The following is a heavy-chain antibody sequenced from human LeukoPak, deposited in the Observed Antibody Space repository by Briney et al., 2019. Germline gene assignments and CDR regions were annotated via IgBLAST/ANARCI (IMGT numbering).Heavy chain of an antibody. J-gene: IGHJ6*03. V-gene: IGHV1-8*01. CDR3: AKIVGFRYDYKTRPPKYYYYYMDV. CDR2: MNPNSGNT. Sequence: ASVKVSCKASGYTFTSYDINWVRQATGQGLEWMGWMNPNSGNTGYAQKFQGRVTMTRNTSISTAYMELSSLRSEDTSVYYCAKIVGFRYDYKTRPPKYYYYYMDVWGKGTTVTVSS. D-gene: IGHD3-16*01. CDR1: GYTFTSYD.